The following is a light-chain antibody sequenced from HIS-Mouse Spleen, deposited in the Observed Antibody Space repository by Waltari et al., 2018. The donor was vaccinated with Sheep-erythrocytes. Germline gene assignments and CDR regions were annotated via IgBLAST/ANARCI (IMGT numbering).Light chain of an antibody. V-gene: IGLV2-23*01. J-gene: IGLJ3*02. CDR3: CSYAGSSTPWV. CDR2: EGS. Sequence: QSALTQPASVSGSPGQSITISCTGTSSDVGSYNLASWYQQHPGKAPKLMIYEGSKRHSGVSNRFSGSKSGNTASLTISGVQAEDEADYYCCSYAGSSTPWVFGGGTKLTVL. CDR1: SSDVGSYNL.